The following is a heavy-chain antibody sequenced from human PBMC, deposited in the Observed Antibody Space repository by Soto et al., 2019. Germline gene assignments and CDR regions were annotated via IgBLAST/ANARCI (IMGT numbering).Heavy chain of an antibody. Sequence: ASVKVSCKASGYSFTDYHIHWVRQAPGQGLEWLGRINPKSGGTSTAQKFQGWVTMTTDTSISTASMELTRLTSDDTAIYYCARGDSTDCSNGVCSFFYNHDMDVWGKGPTVTVSP. CDR1: GYSFTDYH. D-gene: IGHD2-8*01. J-gene: IGHJ6*04. V-gene: IGHV1-2*04. CDR3: ARGDSTDCSNGVCSFFYNHDMDV. CDR2: INPKSGGT.